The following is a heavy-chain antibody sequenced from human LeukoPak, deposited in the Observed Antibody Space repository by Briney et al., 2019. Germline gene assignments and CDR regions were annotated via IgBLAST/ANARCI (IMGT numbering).Heavy chain of an antibody. CDR2: IKQDGSEK. CDR1: GFSFSDYW. V-gene: IGHV3-7*03. D-gene: IGHD3-10*01. J-gene: IGHJ4*02. CDR3: ARGRTKTYGSGSPFDY. Sequence: GGSLRLSCAASGFSFSDYWMSWVRQAPGKGLEWVANIKQDGSEKNYVDSVKGRFTISRDNAKNSLYLQMNSLRAEDTAVYYCARGRTKTYGSGSPFDYWGQGTLVTVSS.